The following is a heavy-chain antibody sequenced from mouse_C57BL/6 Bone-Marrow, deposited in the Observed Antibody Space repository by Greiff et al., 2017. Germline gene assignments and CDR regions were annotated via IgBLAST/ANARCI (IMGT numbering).Heavy chain of an antibody. CDR3: TFITTVPGDY. Sequence: VQLQQSGAELVRPGASVKLSCTASGFNIKDDYMHWVKQRPEQGLEWIGWIDPENGDTEYASKFQGKATITADPSSNTAYLQLSSLTSEDTAVYYCTFITTVPGDYWGQGTTRTGSS. CDR2: IDPENGDT. D-gene: IGHD1-1*01. CDR1: GFNIKDDY. J-gene: IGHJ2*01. V-gene: IGHV14-4*01.